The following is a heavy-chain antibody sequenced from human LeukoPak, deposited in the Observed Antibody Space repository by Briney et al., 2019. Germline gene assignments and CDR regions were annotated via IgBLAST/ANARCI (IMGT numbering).Heavy chain of an antibody. CDR3: ARGVAVAGYFDY. D-gene: IGHD6-19*01. J-gene: IGHJ4*02. V-gene: IGHV4-4*02. Sequence: SETLSLTCAVSGGSISSSDWWSWVRQPPGKGLEWIGEIHHSGSTNYNPSLKSRVTVSVDKSKNQFPLKVNSVTAADTAVYYCARGVAVAGYFDYWGQGTLVTVSS. CDR2: IHHSGST. CDR1: GGSISSSDW.